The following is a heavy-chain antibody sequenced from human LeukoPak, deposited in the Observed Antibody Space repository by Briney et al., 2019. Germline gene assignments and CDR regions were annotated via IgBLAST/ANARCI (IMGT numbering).Heavy chain of an antibody. D-gene: IGHD3-22*01. Sequence: QAGGSLRLSCAASGFTFSSYAMHWVRQAPGKGLEWVAVISYDGSNKYYADSVKGRFTISSDNSKNTLYLQMNSLRAEDTAVYYCARNVAVVVITYFDYWGQGTLVTVSS. CDR2: ISYDGSNK. CDR3: ARNVAVVVITYFDY. J-gene: IGHJ4*02. CDR1: GFTFSSYA. V-gene: IGHV3-30-3*01.